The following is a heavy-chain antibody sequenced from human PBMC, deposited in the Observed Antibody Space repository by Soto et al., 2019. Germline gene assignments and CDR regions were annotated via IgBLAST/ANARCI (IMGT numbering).Heavy chain of an antibody. CDR3: ARYYYDSSGYYPL. D-gene: IGHD3-22*01. V-gene: IGHV3-33*01. Sequence: QVQLVESGGGVVQPGRSLRLSCAASGFTFSSYGMHWVRQAPGKGLEWVAVIWSDGSNKYYADSVKGQFTISRDNSKNTLYLQTNSLRAEDTAVYYCARYYYDSSGYYPLWGQGTLVTVSA. CDR2: IWSDGSNK. J-gene: IGHJ4*02. CDR1: GFTFSSYG.